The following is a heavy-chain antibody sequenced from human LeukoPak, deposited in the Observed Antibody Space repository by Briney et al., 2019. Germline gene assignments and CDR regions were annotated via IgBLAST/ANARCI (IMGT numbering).Heavy chain of an antibody. J-gene: IGHJ4*02. V-gene: IGHV5-51*01. D-gene: IGHD1-1*01. CDR1: GYSFTSYW. Sequence: GESLKISCKGSGYSFTSYWIGWVRQMPGKGLEWLGSIYPGDSDTTYNPSFQGQVTISVDKSISTAYLQWSSLRASDTAMYYCTTMRELEFEEYYFDSWGQGTLVTVSS. CDR2: IYPGDSDT. CDR3: TTMRELEFEEYYFDS.